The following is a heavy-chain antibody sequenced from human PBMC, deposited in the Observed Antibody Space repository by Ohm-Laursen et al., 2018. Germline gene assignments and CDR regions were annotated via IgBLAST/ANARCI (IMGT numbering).Heavy chain of an antibody. Sequence: LSCTASGFTFSSYDMHWVRQATGKGLEWVSAIGTAGDTYYPGSVKGRFTISRENAKNSLYLQMNSLRAGDTAVYYCARGAANYDSSGYLDYWGQGTLVTVSS. CDR3: ARGAANYDSSGYLDY. J-gene: IGHJ4*02. CDR2: IGTAGDT. D-gene: IGHD3-22*01. V-gene: IGHV3-13*01. CDR1: GFTFSSYD.